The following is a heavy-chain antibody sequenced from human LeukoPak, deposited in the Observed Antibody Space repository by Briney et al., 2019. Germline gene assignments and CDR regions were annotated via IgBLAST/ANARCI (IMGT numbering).Heavy chain of an antibody. CDR3: ARGPYSSSWYVYY. CDR2: IYHSGGT. D-gene: IGHD6-13*01. V-gene: IGHV4-4*02. CDR1: GGSISSSTNW. J-gene: IGHJ4*02. Sequence: TSETLSLTCAVSGGSISSSTNWWSWVRQPPGKGLEWIGEIYHSGGTNYNPSLKSRITISVDKSQNQFSLKVNSLTAADTAVYYCARGPYSSSWYVYYWGQGTLVTVSS.